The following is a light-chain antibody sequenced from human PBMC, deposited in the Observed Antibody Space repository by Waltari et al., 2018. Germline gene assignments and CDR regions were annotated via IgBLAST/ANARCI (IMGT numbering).Light chain of an antibody. CDR2: WAS. J-gene: IGKJ3*01. CDR3: QQYYSTPPFT. CDR1: QSVLYSSNNKNY. V-gene: IGKV4-1*01. Sequence: DIVMTQSPDSLAVSLGERATIHCKSSQSVLYSSNNKNYLAWYQQKPGQPPKLLIYWASTRESGVPDRFSGSGSGTDFTLTISSLQAEDVAVYYCQQYYSTPPFTFGPGTKVEIK.